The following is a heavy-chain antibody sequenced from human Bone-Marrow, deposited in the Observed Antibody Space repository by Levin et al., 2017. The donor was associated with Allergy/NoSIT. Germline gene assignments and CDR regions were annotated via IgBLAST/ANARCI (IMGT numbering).Heavy chain of an antibody. CDR2: INPNSRGT. J-gene: IGHJ4*02. CDR1: GYTFTAYY. CDR3: ARDPHYAATTGEY. Sequence: GESLKISCKGSGYTFTAYYIHWVRQAPGQGLQWMGWINPNSRGTNHAQIFQGRVTLTSDPSISTVYMELTGLTSDDTAFYYCARDPHYAATTGEYWGQGTLVTVSS. D-gene: IGHD1-7*01. V-gene: IGHV1-2*02.